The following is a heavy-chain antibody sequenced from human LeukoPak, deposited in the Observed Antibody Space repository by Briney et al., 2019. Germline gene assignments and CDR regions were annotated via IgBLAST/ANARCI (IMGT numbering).Heavy chain of an antibody. Sequence: SETLSLTCTVSGYSISSGYYWGWIRQPPGKGLEWIGSIYHSGSTYYNPSLKSRVTISVDTSKNQFSLKLSSVTAADTAVYYCARGDYYGSGSYYYFDYWGQGTLVTVSS. CDR1: GYSISSGYY. J-gene: IGHJ4*02. V-gene: IGHV4-38-2*02. CDR2: IYHSGST. D-gene: IGHD3-10*01. CDR3: ARGDYYGSGSYYYFDY.